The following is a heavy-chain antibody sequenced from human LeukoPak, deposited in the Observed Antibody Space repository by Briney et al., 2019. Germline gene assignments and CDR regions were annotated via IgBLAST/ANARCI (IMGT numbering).Heavy chain of an antibody. CDR1: GFTFSTYG. V-gene: IGHV3-30*18. CDR2: ISSDGSDK. Sequence: PGGSERLFCAASGFTFSTYGMHWVRQAPGKGLEWVAVISSDGSDKYYTDSVKGRFTISRDNSKNTLYLQMSSLRADDTALYYCAKERLGATTPNPDYWGQGTL. CDR3: AKERLGATTPNPDY. J-gene: IGHJ4*02. D-gene: IGHD1-26*01.